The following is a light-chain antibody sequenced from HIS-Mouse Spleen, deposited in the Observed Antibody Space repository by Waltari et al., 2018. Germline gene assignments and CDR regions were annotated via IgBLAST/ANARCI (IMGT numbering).Light chain of an antibody. Sequence: EIVLTQSPGTLSLSPGERATLSCRASQSVSSSYLAWYQHKPGQAPRLLIYGASSRATDIPDRFSGSGSGTDFTLTISRLEPEDFAVYYCQQYGSSPPYTFGQGTKLEIK. V-gene: IGKV3-20*01. CDR1: QSVSSSY. CDR2: GAS. J-gene: IGKJ2*01. CDR3: QQYGSSPPYT.